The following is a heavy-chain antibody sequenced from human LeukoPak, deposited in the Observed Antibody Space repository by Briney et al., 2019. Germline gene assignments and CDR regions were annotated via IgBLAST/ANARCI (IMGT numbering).Heavy chain of an antibody. J-gene: IGHJ4*02. V-gene: IGHV3-43*02. Sequence: PGGPLRLSCAASGFTFDDFAMHWVRQAPGKGLEWVSLISAFDDITYYADSVRGRFTISRDNSKNSLYLQMNNLKIEDTAFYYCAKVISGWYGYDFWGQGTLVTVSS. CDR2: ISAFDDIT. CDR3: AKVISGWYGYDF. CDR1: GFTFDDFA. D-gene: IGHD6-19*01.